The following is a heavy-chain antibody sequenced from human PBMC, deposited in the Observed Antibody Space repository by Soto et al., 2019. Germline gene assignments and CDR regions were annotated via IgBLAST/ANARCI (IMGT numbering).Heavy chain of an antibody. V-gene: IGHV3-48*04. CDR3: TKGGPYYSAPIDQ. CDR1: GFTFGSYS. J-gene: IGHJ4*02. D-gene: IGHD3-22*01. Sequence: GRSLRLACVASGFTFGSYSMNWVRQAPGKGLEWISCISISGTNISYADSVKGRFTVSRDNARNTLYLQMDSLTAEDTAVYYCTKGGPYYSAPIDQLAQGTVVTVSS. CDR2: ISISGTNI.